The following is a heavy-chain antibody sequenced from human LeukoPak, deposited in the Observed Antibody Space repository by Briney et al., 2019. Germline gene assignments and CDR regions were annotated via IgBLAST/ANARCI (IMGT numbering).Heavy chain of an antibody. Sequence: GGSLRLSCAASGFTFSGYGMHWVRQAPGKGLEWVAVIWYGGSNKYYADSVKGRFTISRDNAKNSLHLQMNSLRAEDTAVYYCATVPYSSGWYGGLDYWGQGTLVTVSS. CDR1: GFTFSGYG. V-gene: IGHV3-33*03. CDR3: ATVPYSSGWYGGLDY. D-gene: IGHD6-19*01. J-gene: IGHJ4*02. CDR2: IWYGGSNK.